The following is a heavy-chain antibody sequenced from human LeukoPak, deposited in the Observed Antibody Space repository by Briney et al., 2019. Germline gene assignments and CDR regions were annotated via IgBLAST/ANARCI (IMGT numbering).Heavy chain of an antibody. J-gene: IGHJ5*02. CDR2: LYTDGST. CDR1: GGSITSGIYY. V-gene: IGHV4-61*02. CDR3: ARDYYDSSASINWFDL. Sequence: NPSETLSLTCTVSGGSITSGIYYWGWIRQPAGKGLEWIGRLYTDGSTRYNPALKSRVTISVDKSKNQSSLKLSSVTAADTAVYYCARDYYDSSASINWFDLWGQGTLVTVSS. D-gene: IGHD3-22*01.